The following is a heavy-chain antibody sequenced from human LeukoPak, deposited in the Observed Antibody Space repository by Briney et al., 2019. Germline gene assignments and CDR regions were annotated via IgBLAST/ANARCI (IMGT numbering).Heavy chain of an antibody. V-gene: IGHV3-30*03. CDR3: AMIAAPHY. D-gene: IGHD3-16*01. CDR1: GFTFSSYG. J-gene: IGHJ4*02. CDR2: ISYDGSNK. Sequence: GGSLRLSCAASGFTFSSYGMHWVRQAPGKGLEWVAVISYDGSNKYYADSVKGRFTISRDNAKNTVYLQMNSLRAEDTAVYYCAMIAAPHYWGQGTLVTVSS.